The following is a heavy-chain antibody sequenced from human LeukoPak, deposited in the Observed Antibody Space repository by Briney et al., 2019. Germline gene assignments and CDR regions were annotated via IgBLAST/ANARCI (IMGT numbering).Heavy chain of an antibody. CDR1: GFTFDDYA. CDR3: AKDLGSSGWVASDY. Sequence: GGSLRLSCAASGFTFDDYAMHWVRQAPGKGLEWVTSISWNSGIIGYADSVKGRFTISRDNAKKSLYLQMNSLRAEDTALYYCAKDLGSSGWVASDYWGQGTLVTVSS. CDR2: ISWNSGII. V-gene: IGHV3-9*01. D-gene: IGHD6-19*01. J-gene: IGHJ4*02.